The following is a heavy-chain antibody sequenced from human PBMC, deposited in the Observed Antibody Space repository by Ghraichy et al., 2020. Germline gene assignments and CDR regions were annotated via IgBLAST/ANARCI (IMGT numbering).Heavy chain of an antibody. V-gene: IGHV4-4*01. CDR2: IYHSGST. D-gene: IGHD4-23*01. CDR1: GGSISSSNW. Sequence: SETLSLTCAVSGGSISSSNWWSWVRQPPGKELEWFGEIYHSGSTNYNPSLKSRVTISVDKSKNQFSLKLSSVTAADTAVYCCARRRNSTVVTPAWFDPWGQGTLVTVSS. CDR3: ARRRNSTVVTPAWFDP. J-gene: IGHJ5*02.